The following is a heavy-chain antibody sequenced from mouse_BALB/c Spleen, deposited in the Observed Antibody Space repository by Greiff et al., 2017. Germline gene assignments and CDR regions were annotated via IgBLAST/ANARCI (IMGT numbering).Heavy chain of an antibody. CDR3: AREDVYFRFAY. Sequence: EVKLMESGGGLVQPGGSRKLSCAASGFTFSSFGMHWVRQAPEKGLEWVAYISSGSSTIYYADTVKGRFTISRDNPKNTLFLQMTSLRSEDTAMYYCAREDVYFRFAYWGQGTLVTVSA. CDR2: ISSGSSTI. V-gene: IGHV5-17*02. CDR1: GFTFSSFG. J-gene: IGHJ3*01. D-gene: IGHD2-3*01.